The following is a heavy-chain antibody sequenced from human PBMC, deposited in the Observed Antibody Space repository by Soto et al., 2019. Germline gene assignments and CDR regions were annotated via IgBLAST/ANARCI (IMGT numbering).Heavy chain of an antibody. J-gene: IGHJ6*02. V-gene: IGHV3-11*06. Sequence: VGSLRLSWAACGFTFSDYYMSCIGHAPGNGVEWVSYISSSSRYTNYAGSVKGRFTISRDNAKNSLYLQMNSLRAEDTAVYYCARENPAGLEVWYYYYGMDVWGQGTTVTVSS. CDR1: GFTFSDYY. CDR3: ARENPAGLEVWYYYYGMDV. D-gene: IGHD3-16*01. CDR2: ISSSSRYT.